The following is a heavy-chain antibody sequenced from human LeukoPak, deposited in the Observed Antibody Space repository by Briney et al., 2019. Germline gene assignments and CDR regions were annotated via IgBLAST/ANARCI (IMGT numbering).Heavy chain of an antibody. CDR1: GDSVSSNSAA. D-gene: IGHD2-15*01. Sequence: SQTPSLTCAISGDSVSSNSAAWTWIRQSPSRGLEWLGRTYYRAKWYNDYAVSVKSRITINPDTSKNQFSLQLNSVTPEDTAVYYCARGEGYCSGGSCYPYYYYGMDVWGQGTTVTVSS. V-gene: IGHV6-1*01. CDR3: ARGEGYCSGGSCYPYYYYGMDV. J-gene: IGHJ6*02. CDR2: TYYRAKWYN.